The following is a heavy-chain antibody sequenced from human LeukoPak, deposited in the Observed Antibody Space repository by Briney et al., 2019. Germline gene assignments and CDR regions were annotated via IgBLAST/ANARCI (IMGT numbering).Heavy chain of an antibody. Sequence: GGSLRLSCAASGFTFSSYAMHWVRQAPGKGLEWVAVISYDGSNKYYADSVEGRFTISRDNSKNTLYLQMNSLRAEDTAVYYCARGSRVTTRLDAFDIWGQGTMVTVSS. J-gene: IGHJ3*02. V-gene: IGHV3-30-3*01. CDR2: ISYDGSNK. CDR1: GFTFSSYA. CDR3: ARGSRVTTRLDAFDI. D-gene: IGHD4-17*01.